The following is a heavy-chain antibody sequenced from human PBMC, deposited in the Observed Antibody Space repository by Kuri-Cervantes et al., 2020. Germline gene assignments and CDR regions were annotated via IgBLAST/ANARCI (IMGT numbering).Heavy chain of an antibody. CDR3: ATAVAGTSYWFDP. J-gene: IGHJ5*02. D-gene: IGHD6-19*01. Sequence: ASVKVSCKASGYTFTGYYIHWVRQAPGQGLVWMGWINPNSGGTNYAQKFQGRVTMTRDTSISAAYMELSRLTFDDTAVYYCATAVAGTSYWFDPWGQGTLVTVSS. V-gene: IGHV1-2*02. CDR2: INPNSGGT. CDR1: GYTFTGYY.